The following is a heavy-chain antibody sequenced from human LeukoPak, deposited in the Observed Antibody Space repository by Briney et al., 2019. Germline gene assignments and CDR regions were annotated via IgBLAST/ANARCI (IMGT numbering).Heavy chain of an antibody. CDR2: ISSTSSYI. D-gene: IGHD6-13*01. CDR1: GFPFSTYT. Sequence: GGSLRLSCAASGFPFSTYTMNWVRQAPGKGLEWVSSISSTSSYIFYADSVKGRFTISRDSAKNSLYLQMNSLRAEDTAVYYCARGPYSSNWYVDYWGQGTLVTVAS. V-gene: IGHV3-21*06. J-gene: IGHJ4*02. CDR3: ARGPYSSNWYVDY.